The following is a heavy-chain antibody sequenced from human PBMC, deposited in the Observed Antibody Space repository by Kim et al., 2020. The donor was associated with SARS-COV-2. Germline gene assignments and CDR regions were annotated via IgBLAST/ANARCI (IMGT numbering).Heavy chain of an antibody. Sequence: RTKYYADSVKGRFTISRDNAKNSLYLRLNSLRDEDTAMYYCARGLAFDYWGQGTLVTVSS. J-gene: IGHJ4*02. CDR2: RTK. V-gene: IGHV3-48*02. CDR3: ARGLAFDY.